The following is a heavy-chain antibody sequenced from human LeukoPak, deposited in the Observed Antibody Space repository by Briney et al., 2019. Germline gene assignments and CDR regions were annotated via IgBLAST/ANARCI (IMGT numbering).Heavy chain of an antibody. CDR3: AKTIYSSVFDAFDI. CDR2: ISAYNGNT. Sequence: GASVKVSCKASGYTFTSYGISWVRQAPGQGLEWMGWISAYNGNTNYAQKLQGRVTMTTDTSTSTAYMELRSLRSDDTAVYYCAKTIYSSVFDAFDIWGQGTMVTISS. V-gene: IGHV1-18*01. D-gene: IGHD6-25*01. CDR1: GYTFTSYG. J-gene: IGHJ3*02.